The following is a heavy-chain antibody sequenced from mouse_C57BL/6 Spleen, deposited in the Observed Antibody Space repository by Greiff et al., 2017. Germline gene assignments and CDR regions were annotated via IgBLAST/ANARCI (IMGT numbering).Heavy chain of an antibody. Sequence: VHLVESGAELVRPGTSVKMSCKASGYTFTNYWIGWAKQRPGHGLEWIGDIYPGGGYTNYNEKFKGKATLTADKSSSTAYMQFSSLTSEDSAIYYCARSGGVTTRTRAMDYWGQGTSVTVSS. CDR1: GYTFTNYW. CDR2: IYPGGGYT. D-gene: IGHD2-2*01. V-gene: IGHV1-63*01. J-gene: IGHJ4*01. CDR3: ARSGGVTTRTRAMDY.